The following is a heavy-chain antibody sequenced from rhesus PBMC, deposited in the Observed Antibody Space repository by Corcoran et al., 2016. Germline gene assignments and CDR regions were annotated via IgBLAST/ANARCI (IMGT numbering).Heavy chain of an antibody. CDR1: GGSISGGYD. V-gene: IGHV4-76*01. CDR2: INGDSGTT. CDR3: ARRIVGISRMGNYFDS. J-gene: IGHJ4*01. D-gene: IGHD5-24*01. Sequence: QVQLQGSGPGLVKPSETLSLTCAVSGGSISGGYDWSWIRQSPGKGLEWIGYINGDSGTTTNNPALKEPGNLSKYTSKNQVSLKLYSVPFAETALYYCARRIVGISRMGNYFDSWGQGVLVTVSS.